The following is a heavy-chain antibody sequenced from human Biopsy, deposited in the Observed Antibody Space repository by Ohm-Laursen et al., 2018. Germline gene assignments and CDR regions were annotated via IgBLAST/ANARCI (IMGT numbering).Heavy chain of an antibody. Sequence: KVSCKTSGFTFTSYEIHWVRQATGQGLEWMGWMNPDSGNTGYAQNFQGRVTMTRNTSISTAYMELSSLRSEDTAVYFCARADPPLFYYGSGSSNWFDPWGQGTLVTVSS. D-gene: IGHD3-10*01. CDR2: MNPDSGNT. V-gene: IGHV1-8*01. J-gene: IGHJ5*02. CDR3: ARADPPLFYYGSGSSNWFDP. CDR1: GFTFTSYE.